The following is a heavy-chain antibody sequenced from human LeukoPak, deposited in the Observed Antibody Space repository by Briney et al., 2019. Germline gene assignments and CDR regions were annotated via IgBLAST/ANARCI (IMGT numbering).Heavy chain of an antibody. V-gene: IGHV4-59*11. CDR2: IYYSGST. D-gene: IGHD5-24*01. J-gene: IGHJ3*02. Sequence: SETLSLTCNVSGDSLSSHYWSWIRQPPGKGLEWIGSIYYSGSTYYNPSLKSRVTISVDTSKNQLSLKLSSVTAADTAVYYCARCRDGYNALDAFDIWGQGTMVTVSS. CDR3: ARCRDGYNALDAFDI. CDR1: GDSLSSHY.